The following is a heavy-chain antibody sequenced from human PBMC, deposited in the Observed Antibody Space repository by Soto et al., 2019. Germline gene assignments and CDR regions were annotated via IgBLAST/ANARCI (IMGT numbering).Heavy chain of an antibody. Sequence: SETLSLTCTVSGGSISSYYWSWVRQHPGKGLEWIGYIYHNGNTHYNPSLKSRVTISLDTSKNQFSLNLSSVTAADTAVYYCASEGSESYSFDHWGQGALVTAPQ. CDR3: ASEGSESYSFDH. D-gene: IGHD3-10*01. V-gene: IGHV4-59*12. CDR2: IYHNGNT. J-gene: IGHJ4*02. CDR1: GGSISSYY.